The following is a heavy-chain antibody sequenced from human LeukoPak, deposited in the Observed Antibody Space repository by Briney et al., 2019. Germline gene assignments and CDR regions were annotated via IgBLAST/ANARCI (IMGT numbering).Heavy chain of an antibody. V-gene: IGHV4-30-4*01. D-gene: IGHD2-15*01. CDR2: IYYSGNT. CDR3: ARHHRYRSGSIDY. J-gene: IGHJ4*02. Sequence: SQTLSLTCTVSGGSVSRGDYYWTWIRQPPGKGLEWIGHIYYSGNTYYDPSLKSRLTISVDTSKNQFSLTVCSVTAADTAVYFCARHHRYRSGSIDYWGQGTLVTVSS. CDR1: GGSVSRGDYY.